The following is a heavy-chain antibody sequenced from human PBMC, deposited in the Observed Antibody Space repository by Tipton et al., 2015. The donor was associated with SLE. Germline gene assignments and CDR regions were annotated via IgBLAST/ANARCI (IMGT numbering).Heavy chain of an antibody. CDR1: GASITSDFYY. J-gene: IGHJ3*02. V-gene: IGHV4-39*07. Sequence: TLSLTCTVSGASITSDFYYWIWLRQPPGKGLEWIASFYYSGSTYYNPSLKSRVTIPIDTSKNQFSLKLTSVTAADTAVYYCARRGWVDAFDIWGQGTMVIVSS. CDR3: ARRGWVDAFDI. D-gene: IGHD6-19*01. CDR2: FYYSGST.